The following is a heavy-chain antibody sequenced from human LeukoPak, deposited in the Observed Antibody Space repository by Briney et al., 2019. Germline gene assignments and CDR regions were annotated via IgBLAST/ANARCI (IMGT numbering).Heavy chain of an antibody. D-gene: IGHD2-2*01. CDR2: IIPIFGKA. J-gene: IGHJ4*02. CDR3: ARSRRVRYCSNISCYAGFFEY. V-gene: IGHV1-69*13. Sequence: SVKVSCKASGGTFSNYGISWVRQAPGQGLECMGGIIPIFGKANYAQKFQGRVTITADESTSTAYMELSSLRAEDTAVYYCARSRRVRYCSNISCYAGFFEYWGQGTLVTVSS. CDR1: GGTFSNYG.